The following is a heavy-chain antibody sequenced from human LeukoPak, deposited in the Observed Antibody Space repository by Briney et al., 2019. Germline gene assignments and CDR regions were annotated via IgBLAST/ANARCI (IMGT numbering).Heavy chain of an antibody. CDR3: AKGGGSSWSYIDY. Sequence: PPGGSLRLSCAASGFTFSAYGIHWVRQAPGKGLEWVAVMSYDGIIKYYANSVKGRFTISRDNSKKTLYLQMNSLRVEDTAVYYCAKGGGSSWSYIDYWGQGTLVTVSS. CDR2: MSYDGIIK. J-gene: IGHJ4*02. V-gene: IGHV3-30*18. D-gene: IGHD6-13*01. CDR1: GFTFSAYG.